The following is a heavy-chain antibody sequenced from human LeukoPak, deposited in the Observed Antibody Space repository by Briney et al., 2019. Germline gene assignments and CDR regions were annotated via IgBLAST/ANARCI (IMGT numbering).Heavy chain of an antibody. J-gene: IGHJ4*02. V-gene: IGHV4-39*01. Sequence: PSETLSLTCTVSGGSISSRSYYWGWIRQPPGKGLEWIERIYYSGSTYYNPSLKSRVTISVHTSQNQFSLKLSSVTAADTAVYYCARLRVAVIDYWGQGTLVTVSS. CDR1: GGSISSRSYY. CDR3: ARLRVAVIDY. D-gene: IGHD6-19*01. CDR2: IYYSGST.